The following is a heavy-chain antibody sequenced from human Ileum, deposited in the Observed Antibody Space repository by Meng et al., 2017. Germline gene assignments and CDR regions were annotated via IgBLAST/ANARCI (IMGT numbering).Heavy chain of an antibody. V-gene: IGHV3-23*01. CDR1: GFTFNIYA. D-gene: IGHD3-16*01. Sequence: GESLKISCAASGFTFNIYAMTWVRQAPGKGLEWVSGISDRGGEIYYADSVKGRFTISRDNSRNTLYLQMNSLRVEDTAVYYCARAASVLVWGQGTRVTVSS. CDR3: ARAASVLV. CDR2: ISDRGGEI. J-gene: IGHJ4*02.